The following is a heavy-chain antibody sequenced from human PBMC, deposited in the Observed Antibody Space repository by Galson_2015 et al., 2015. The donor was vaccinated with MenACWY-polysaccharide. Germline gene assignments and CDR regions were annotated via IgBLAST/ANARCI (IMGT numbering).Heavy chain of an antibody. CDR2: IGTAGDT. D-gene: IGHD1-1*01. CDR3: AGADWNYNYMDV. Sequence: SLRLSCAASGFTFSSYDMHWVRQATGKGLEWVSAIGTAGDTYYPGSVKGRFTISRENAKNSLYLQMNSLRAGDTAVYYCAGADWNYNYMDVWGKGTTVTVSS. CDR1: GFTFSSYD. J-gene: IGHJ6*03. V-gene: IGHV3-13*01.